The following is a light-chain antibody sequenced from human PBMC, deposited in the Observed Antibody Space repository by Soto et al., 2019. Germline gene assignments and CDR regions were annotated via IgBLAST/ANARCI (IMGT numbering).Light chain of an antibody. J-gene: IGKJ5*01. CDR1: QTVSSY. V-gene: IGKV3-20*01. CDR3: QQYGPSPST. CDR2: GAS. Sequence: ENVLTQSPGTLSLSPGERATLSCRASQTVSSYLTWYQQRPGQAPRLLISGASRRATGIPDRFSGRGSGINFPPPISRRDPEDFALYYCQQYGPSPSTFGQGTGLGLN.